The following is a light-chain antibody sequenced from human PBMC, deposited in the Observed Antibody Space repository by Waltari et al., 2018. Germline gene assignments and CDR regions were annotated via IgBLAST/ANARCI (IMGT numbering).Light chain of an antibody. CDR2: KAS. CDR3: QHYDSYSAT. CDR1: QSIPRG. Sequence: DIQMTQSPSTLSASVGDRVTITCRASQSIPRGLAWYQQKPGKAPKLLIYKASILESGVPLRFSGGGSGTEFTLTISSLQPDDFATYYCQHYDSYSATFGRGTKIEIK. V-gene: IGKV1-5*03. J-gene: IGKJ3*01.